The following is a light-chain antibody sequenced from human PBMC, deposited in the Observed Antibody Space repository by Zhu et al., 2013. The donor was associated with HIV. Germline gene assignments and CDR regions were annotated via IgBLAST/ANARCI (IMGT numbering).Light chain of an antibody. CDR3: QQYARSPYI. CDR2: NAS. J-gene: IGKJ2*01. Sequence: EVVLTQSPATLSLSPGEKATLSCRASQRLTDSYLAWYQLKPGQAPKLLIYNASKRAAGVPARFSGGGSGTDFTLTINNIQPEDFAVYCCQQYARSPYIFGPGD. V-gene: IGKV3-20*01. CDR1: QRLTDSY.